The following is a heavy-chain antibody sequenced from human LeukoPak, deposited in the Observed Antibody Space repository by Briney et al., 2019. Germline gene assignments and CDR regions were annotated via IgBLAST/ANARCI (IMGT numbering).Heavy chain of an antibody. CDR1: GYTFTGYY. D-gene: IGHD6-13*01. V-gene: IGHV1-2*02. CDR3: ARKVTSGGSSWYTDWFDP. Sequence: ASVKVSCKASGYTFTGYYMHWVRQAPGQGLEWMGWINPNSGGTNYAQKFQGRVTMTRDTSISTAYMELSRLRSDDTAVYYCARKVTSGGSSWYTDWFDPWGQGTLVTVFS. CDR2: INPNSGGT. J-gene: IGHJ5*02.